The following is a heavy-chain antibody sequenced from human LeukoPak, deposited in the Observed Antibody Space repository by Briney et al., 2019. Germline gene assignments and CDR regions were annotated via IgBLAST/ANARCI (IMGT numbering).Heavy chain of an antibody. CDR3: ARDPPIRGITGTPNVYYGMDV. D-gene: IGHD1-7*01. J-gene: IGHJ6*02. Sequence: SVKVSCKASGGTFSSYAISWVRQAPGQGLEWMGRIIPIFDIANYAQKFQGRVTITADKSTSTAYMELSSLRSEDTAVYYCARDPPIRGITGTPNVYYGMDVWGQGTTVTVSS. V-gene: IGHV1-69*04. CDR1: GGTFSSYA. CDR2: IIPIFDIA.